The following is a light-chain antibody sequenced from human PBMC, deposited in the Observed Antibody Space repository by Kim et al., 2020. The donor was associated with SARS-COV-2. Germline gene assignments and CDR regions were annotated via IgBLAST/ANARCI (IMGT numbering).Light chain of an antibody. Sequence: DIQMTKPPSTRSASIGDRVTITCRASQSISYWLAWYRQKPGKAPKLLIYKASSLESGVPSRFSGSGSGTEFTLTISSLQPDDFATYFCQQFKSYSRTFGQGTKLEI. J-gene: IGKJ2*01. V-gene: IGKV1-5*03. CDR1: QSISYW. CDR2: KAS. CDR3: QQFKSYSRT.